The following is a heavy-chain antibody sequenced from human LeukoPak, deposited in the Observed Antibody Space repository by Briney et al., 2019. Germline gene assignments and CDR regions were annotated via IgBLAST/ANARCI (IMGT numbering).Heavy chain of an antibody. Sequence: PGGSLRLSCAASGFTFSNFSMHWVRQAPGRGLEWVAVASYDGTDKYYGDSVKGRFTISRDNSKNTLYLQMNSLTTEDTAVYYCAKLSVSVIAVATKGAAFDVWGQGTMVIVSS. J-gene: IGHJ3*01. D-gene: IGHD6-19*01. CDR3: AKLSVSVIAVATKGAAFDV. CDR1: GFTFSNFS. V-gene: IGHV3-30*18. CDR2: ASYDGTDK.